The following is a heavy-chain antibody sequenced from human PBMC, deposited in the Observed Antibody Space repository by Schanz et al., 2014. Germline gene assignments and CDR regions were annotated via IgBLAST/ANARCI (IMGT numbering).Heavy chain of an antibody. J-gene: IGHJ4*02. D-gene: IGHD3-22*01. V-gene: IGHV3-23*04. Sequence: EVQLVESGGGFVQPGGSLGLSCTASGFAFSSYSMNWVRQAPGKGLEWVSSISHSGGSKYYADSVKGRFTISRDNSENTLYLQMNSLSAEDTAVYYCAKDPSHGDYDYYFDYWGQGTLVTVSS. CDR3: AKDPSHGDYDYYFDY. CDR1: GFAFSSYS. CDR2: ISHSGGSK.